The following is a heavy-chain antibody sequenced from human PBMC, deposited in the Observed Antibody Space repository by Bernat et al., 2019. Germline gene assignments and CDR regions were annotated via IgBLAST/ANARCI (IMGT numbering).Heavy chain of an antibody. D-gene: IGHD1-26*01. CDR1: GFTVSGNY. CDR2: IYSGGST. V-gene: IGHV3-53*04. J-gene: IGHJ1*01. Sequence: EVQLVESGGGLVQPGGSLRLSCAASGFTVSGNYMSWVRQAPGKGLEGVSVIYSGGSTYYAESVKGRFTISRHNSKNTLFLQMNSLRAEDTAVYYCASHSGSYSPEYFQHWGQGTLVTVSS. CDR3: ASHSGSYSPEYFQH.